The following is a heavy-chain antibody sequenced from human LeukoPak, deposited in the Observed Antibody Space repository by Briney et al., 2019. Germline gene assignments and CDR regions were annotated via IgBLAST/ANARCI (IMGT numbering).Heavy chain of an antibody. Sequence: PGGSLRLSCAASGFTFSSYGMSWVRQAPGKGLEWVSAISGSGGSTYYADSVKGRFTISGDNAKNSLYLQMNSLRAEDTAVYYCARLNFYDILTGYYISGAFDIWGQGTMVTVSS. V-gene: IGHV3-23*01. D-gene: IGHD3-9*01. CDR2: ISGSGGST. J-gene: IGHJ3*02. CDR3: ARLNFYDILTGYYISGAFDI. CDR1: GFTFSSYG.